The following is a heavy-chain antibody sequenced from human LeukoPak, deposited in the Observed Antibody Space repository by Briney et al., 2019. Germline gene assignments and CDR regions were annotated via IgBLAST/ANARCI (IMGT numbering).Heavy chain of an antibody. CDR2: IYSGGST. CDR3: ARDRRGSGYSPLGYYGMDV. CDR1: GFTVSSNY. V-gene: IGHV3-53*01. J-gene: IGHJ6*02. Sequence: GGSLRLSCAASGFTVSSNYMSWVRQAPGKGLEWVSVIYSGGSTYYADSVKGRFTISRDNSKNTLYLQMNSLRAEDTAVYYCARDRRGSGYSPLGYYGMDVWGQGTTVTVSS. D-gene: IGHD3-3*01.